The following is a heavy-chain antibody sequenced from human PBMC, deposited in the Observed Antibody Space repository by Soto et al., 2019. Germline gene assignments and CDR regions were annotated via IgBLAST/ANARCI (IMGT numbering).Heavy chain of an antibody. J-gene: IGHJ6*02. D-gene: IGHD5-18*01. CDR2: ISYDGSNK. CDR1: GFTFSSYA. Sequence: PVGSLRLSCAASGFTFSSYAMHWVRQAPGKGLEWVAVISYDGSNKYYVDSVKGRFTLSRDNSKNTLYLQMNSLRAEDTAVYYCARDQGTPMAREYYYGMDVWGQGTTVTVSS. V-gene: IGHV3-30-3*01. CDR3: ARDQGTPMAREYYYGMDV.